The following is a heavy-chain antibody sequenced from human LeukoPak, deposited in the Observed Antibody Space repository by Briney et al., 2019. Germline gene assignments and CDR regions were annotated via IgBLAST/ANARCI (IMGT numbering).Heavy chain of an antibody. CDR1: GFTFSSYA. CDR2: ISGSGGST. V-gene: IGHV3-23*01. J-gene: IGHJ6*03. Sequence: GGSLRLSCAASGFTFSSYAMSWVRQAPGKGLEWVSAISGSGGSTYYADSVKGRFTISRDNSKNTVYLQMNSLRGDDTAVYYCAKDGYTAVYYFYYMDVWGKGTTVTVSS. D-gene: IGHD2-2*02. CDR3: AKDGYTAVYYFYYMDV.